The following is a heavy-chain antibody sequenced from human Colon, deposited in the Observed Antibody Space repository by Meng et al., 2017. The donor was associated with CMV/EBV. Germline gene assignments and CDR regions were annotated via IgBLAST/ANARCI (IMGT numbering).Heavy chain of an antibody. CDR1: GFTFSDYY. V-gene: IGHV3-30*03. CDR3: ARPRGTYYYGSGMDV. CDR2: MSYDESKT. Sequence: GGSLRLSCAASGFTFSDYYMSWIRQAPGKGLEWVALMSYDESKTYYAGSVQGRFTISRDISENTLYLEMNSLRPEDTGVYYCARPRGTYYYGSGMDVWGQGTTVTVSS. J-gene: IGHJ6*02. D-gene: IGHD3-10*01.